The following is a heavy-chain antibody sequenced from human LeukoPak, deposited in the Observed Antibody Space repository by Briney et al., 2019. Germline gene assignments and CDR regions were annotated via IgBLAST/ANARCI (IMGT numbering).Heavy chain of an antibody. CDR3: AKGTTVTTVAYFGY. V-gene: IGHV3-30*18. CDR1: GFTFSSYG. Sequence: GGSLRLSCAASGFTFSSYGMHWGRQAPGKGLEWVAVISYDGSNKYYADSVKGRFTISRDNSKNTLYLQMNSLRAEDTAVYYCAKGTTVTTVAYFGYWGQGTLVTVYS. J-gene: IGHJ4*02. D-gene: IGHD4-17*01. CDR2: ISYDGSNK.